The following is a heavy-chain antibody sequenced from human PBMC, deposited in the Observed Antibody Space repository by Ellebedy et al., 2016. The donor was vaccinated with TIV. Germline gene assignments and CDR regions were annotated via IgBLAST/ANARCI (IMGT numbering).Heavy chain of an antibody. CDR2: INTNTGNP. D-gene: IGHD6-13*01. CDR1: GYTFTSYA. J-gene: IGHJ4*02. V-gene: IGHV7-4-1*01. CDR3: ARGHSDSSSWSFDY. Sequence: AASVKVSCKASGYTFTSYAMNWVRQAPGQGLEWMGWINTNTGNPTYAQGFTGRFVFSLDTSVSTAYLKICSLKAEDTAVYYCARGHSDSSSWSFDYWGQGTLVTVSS.